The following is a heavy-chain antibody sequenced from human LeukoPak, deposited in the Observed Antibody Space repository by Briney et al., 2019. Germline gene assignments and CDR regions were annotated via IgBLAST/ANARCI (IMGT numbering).Heavy chain of an antibody. CDR2: IMTGGHI. CDR1: GFSVDSVF. J-gene: IGHJ4*02. CDR3: GRGNPETTPFDF. Sequence: PGGSLRLSCRASGFSVDSVFMNWVRQPPGKGLEWVSFIMTGGHIDYTDSVKGIFTISRDSFETTLSLQMNSLRVDDSAVYYCGRGNPETTPFDFWGQGTLVTVSS. D-gene: IGHD4-17*01. V-gene: IGHV3-66*01.